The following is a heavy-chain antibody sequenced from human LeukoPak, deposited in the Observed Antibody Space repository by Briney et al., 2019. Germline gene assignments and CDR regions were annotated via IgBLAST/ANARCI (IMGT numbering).Heavy chain of an antibody. CDR2: IYHSGST. V-gene: IGHV4-30-2*01. Sequence: SQTLSLTCTVSGGSISSGGYYWSWIRQPPGKGLEWIGCIYHSGSTYYNPSLKSRVTISVDRSKNQFSLKLSSVTAADTAVYYCARLSSLRSTSCYLPEWGQGTLVTVSS. J-gene: IGHJ4*02. CDR3: ARLSSLRSTSCYLPE. D-gene: IGHD2-2*01. CDR1: GGSISSGGYY.